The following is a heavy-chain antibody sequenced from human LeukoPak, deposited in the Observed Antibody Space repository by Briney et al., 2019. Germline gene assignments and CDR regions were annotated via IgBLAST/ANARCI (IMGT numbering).Heavy chain of an antibody. Sequence: VKVSCKASGGTFSSHEIRWVRQAPGQGLGWMGGIIPMFGTAKYAQKFQGRVTITADKSTSTAYMELSSLRSEDTAVYYCASGTTDIVVVPATLRNFYFDYWGQGTLVTVSS. CDR1: GGTFSSHE. J-gene: IGHJ4*02. V-gene: IGHV1-69*13. CDR3: ASGTTDIVVVPATLRNFYFDY. D-gene: IGHD2-2*01. CDR2: IIPMFGTA.